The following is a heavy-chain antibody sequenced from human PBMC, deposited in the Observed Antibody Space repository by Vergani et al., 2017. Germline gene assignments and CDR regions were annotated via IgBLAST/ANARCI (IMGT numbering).Heavy chain of an antibody. D-gene: IGHD3-22*01. CDR3: AATYYDSSGLDY. Sequence: QVQLVQSGAEVKKPGASVKVSCKVSGYTLTELSMHRVRQAPGKGLEWMGGFDPEDGETIYAQKFQSRVTMTEDTSTDTAYMELSSLGTEDTAVYYCAATYYDSSGLDYWGQGTLVTVSS. J-gene: IGHJ4*02. V-gene: IGHV1-24*01. CDR1: GYTLTELS. CDR2: FDPEDGET.